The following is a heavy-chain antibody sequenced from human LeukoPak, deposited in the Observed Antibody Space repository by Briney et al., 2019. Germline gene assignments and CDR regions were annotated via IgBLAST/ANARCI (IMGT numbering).Heavy chain of an antibody. CDR3: ARALTYYYYGMDV. J-gene: IGHJ6*02. CDR2: IYSGGST. V-gene: IGHV3-53*01. CDR1: GFTVSGNY. Sequence: GGSLRLSCAASGFTVSGNYMSWVRQAPGKGLEWVSVIYSGGSTYYADSVKGRFTISRDNSKNTLYLQMNSLRAEDTAVYYCARALTYYYYGMDVWGQGTTVTVSS.